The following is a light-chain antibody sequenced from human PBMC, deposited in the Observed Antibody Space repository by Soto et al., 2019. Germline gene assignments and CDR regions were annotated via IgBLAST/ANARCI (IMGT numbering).Light chain of an antibody. V-gene: IGKV3-11*01. CDR1: QSVGSY. CDR3: QQYNNWAPYT. J-gene: IGKJ2*01. Sequence: EIVLTQSPATLSLSPGERATLSCRASQSVGSYLAWYQHKPGQAPRLLIYDASNRATGIPARFSGSGYGTDFTLTISSLEPEDFAVYYCQQYNNWAPYTFGQGTKLEIK. CDR2: DAS.